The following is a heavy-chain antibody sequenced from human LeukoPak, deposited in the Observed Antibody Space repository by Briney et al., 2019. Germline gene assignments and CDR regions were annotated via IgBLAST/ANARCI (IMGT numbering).Heavy chain of an antibody. J-gene: IGHJ4*02. Sequence: SETLSLTCTVSGGSISSYYWSWIRQPPGKGLEWIGYIYYSGSTNYNPSLKSRVTISVDTSKNQFSLKLSSVTAADTAVYYCARLGFRITMIVVVRPFDYWGQGTLVTVSS. V-gene: IGHV4-59*08. CDR3: ARLGFRITMIVVVRPFDY. CDR1: GGSISSYY. D-gene: IGHD3-22*01. CDR2: IYYSGST.